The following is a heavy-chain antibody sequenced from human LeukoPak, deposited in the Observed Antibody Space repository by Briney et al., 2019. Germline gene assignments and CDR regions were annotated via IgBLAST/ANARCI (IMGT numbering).Heavy chain of an antibody. D-gene: IGHD3-22*01. Sequence: GGSLRLSCAASGFTFSSYWMSWVRQAPGKGLEWVANIKQDGSEKYYVDSVKGRFTISRDNAKNSLYLQMNSLRAEDTAVYYRARRVVVNPVVFDYWGQGTLVTVSS. V-gene: IGHV3-7*01. J-gene: IGHJ4*02. CDR3: ARRVVVNPVVFDY. CDR2: IKQDGSEK. CDR1: GFTFSSYW.